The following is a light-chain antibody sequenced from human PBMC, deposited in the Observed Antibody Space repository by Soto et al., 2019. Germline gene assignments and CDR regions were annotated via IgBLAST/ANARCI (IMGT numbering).Light chain of an antibody. Sequence: AIQMTHSPSSLSASVGDRVTITCRASQGMRNDLGWYQQKPGKAPKLLIYAASSLQSGVPSRFSGSGSGTDFTLTISSLQPEDFATYYCLQDYNYPWTFGQGTKVEIK. V-gene: IGKV1-6*01. CDR1: QGMRND. CDR3: LQDYNYPWT. J-gene: IGKJ1*01. CDR2: AAS.